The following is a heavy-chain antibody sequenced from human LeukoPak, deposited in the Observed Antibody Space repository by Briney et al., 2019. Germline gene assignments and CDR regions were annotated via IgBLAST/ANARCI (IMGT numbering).Heavy chain of an antibody. D-gene: IGHD3-9*01. CDR2: IYYSGST. J-gene: IGHJ3*02. CDR3: ARQSYDILTGLDAFDI. CDR1: GGSISSYY. V-gene: IGHV4-59*08. Sequence: SETLSLTCTVSGGSISSYYWSWIRQPPGKGLEWIGYIYYSGSTNYNPSLKSRVTISVDTSKNQFSLKLSSVTAADTAVYYCARQSYDILTGLDAFDIWGQGTMVTVSS.